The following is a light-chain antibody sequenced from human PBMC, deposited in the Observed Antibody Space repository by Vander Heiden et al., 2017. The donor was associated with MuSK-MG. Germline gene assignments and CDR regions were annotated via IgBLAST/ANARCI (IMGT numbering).Light chain of an antibody. Sequence: QSVLTQPPSVSGAPGQRVTISCTGSSSNIGAGYDVHWYQQLPGTAPNLLIYGNNNRPSGVPDRFSGSKSGTSASLAITGLQAEDEADYYCQSYDTSLSGSEVFGTGTKVTVL. CDR2: GNN. V-gene: IGLV1-40*01. CDR3: QSYDTSLSGSEV. CDR1: SSNIGAGYD. J-gene: IGLJ1*01.